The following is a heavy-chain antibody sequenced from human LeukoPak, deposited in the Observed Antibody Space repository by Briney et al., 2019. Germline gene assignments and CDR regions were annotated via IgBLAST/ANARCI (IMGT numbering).Heavy chain of an antibody. D-gene: IGHD6-13*01. CDR1: GFTFSSYW. Sequence: GGSPRLSCAASGFTFSSYWMSWVRQAPGKGLEWVANIKQDGSEKYYVDSVKGRFTISRDNAKNSLYLQMNSLRAEDTAVYYCARWGTAAANPYFDYWGQGTLVTVSS. CDR3: ARWGTAAANPYFDY. V-gene: IGHV3-7*01. J-gene: IGHJ4*02. CDR2: IKQDGSEK.